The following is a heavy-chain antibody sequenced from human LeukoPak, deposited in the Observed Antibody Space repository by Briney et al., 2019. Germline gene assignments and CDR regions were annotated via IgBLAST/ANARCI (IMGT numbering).Heavy chain of an antibody. CDR2: ISGSGGST. V-gene: IGHV3-23*01. CDR3: AKGGYSSGYSNFDY. Sequence: GGSLRLSCAASGFTLSSYAMSWVRQAPGKGLEWVSAISGSGGSTYYADSVKGRFPISRDNSTTTLYLHLNSRTAEDTAVYYCAKGGYSSGYSNFDYWGQGTLVTVSS. J-gene: IGHJ4*02. CDR1: GFTLSSYA. D-gene: IGHD5-18*01.